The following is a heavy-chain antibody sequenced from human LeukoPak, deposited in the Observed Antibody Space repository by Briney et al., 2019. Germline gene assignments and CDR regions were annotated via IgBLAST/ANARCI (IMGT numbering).Heavy chain of an antibody. V-gene: IGHV4-61*02. CDR1: GDSISSGIYF. D-gene: IGHD4-11*01. CDR3: AKMDPTDWFDP. CDR2: IYSSGTT. J-gene: IGHJ5*02. Sequence: PSETLSLTCTVSGDSISSGIYFWSWIRQPAGKGLEWIGRIYSSGTTNYSPSLKSRVTISVDTSKNQFSLRLSSVTAADTAAYYCAKMDPTDWFDPWGQGTLVTVSS.